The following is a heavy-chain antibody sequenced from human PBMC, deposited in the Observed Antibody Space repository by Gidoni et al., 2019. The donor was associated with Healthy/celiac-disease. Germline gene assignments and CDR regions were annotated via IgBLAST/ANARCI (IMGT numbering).Heavy chain of an antibody. V-gene: IGHV3-23*01. CDR1: GFTFSSYA. Sequence: EVQLLESGGGLVQPGGSLRLSCEASGFTFSSYAMSWVRQAPGKGMEWVSAISGSGGSTYYADSVKGRSTISRDNSKNTLYLQMNSLRAEDTAVYYCAKDEWEAVAGANYWGQGTLVTVSS. CDR2: ISGSGGST. CDR3: AKDEWEAVAGANY. D-gene: IGHD6-19*01. J-gene: IGHJ4*02.